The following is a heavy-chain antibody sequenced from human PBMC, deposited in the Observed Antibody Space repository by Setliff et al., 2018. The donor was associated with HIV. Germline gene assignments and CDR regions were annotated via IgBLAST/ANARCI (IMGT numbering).Heavy chain of an antibody. D-gene: IGHD3-22*01. CDR3: ASRIYYYDESRVLREEGFVP. J-gene: IGHJ5*02. CDR2: IYHTGRT. V-gene: IGHV4-39*01. Sequence: SETLSLTCSVSGCSISSNKYYWTWIRQPPGKGLEWTGSIYHTGRTYYNRSLESRLTISIDTSKNQFSLKLTSVTAADTAMYYCASRIYYYDESRVLREEGFVPWGQGTLVTVSS. CDR1: GCSISSNKYY.